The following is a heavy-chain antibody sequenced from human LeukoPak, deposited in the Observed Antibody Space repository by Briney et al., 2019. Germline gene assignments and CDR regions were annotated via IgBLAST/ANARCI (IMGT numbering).Heavy chain of an antibody. D-gene: IGHD2-2*01. CDR1: GGSISTYY. Sequence: SETLSLTCTVSGGSISTYYWSWIRQPAGKGLEWIGRIHSSGTTHYNPSLRSRVTLSIDTSKNQFSLKLSSVTAADTAVYYCGRLNLPAVSGAFDYWGQGTLVTVSS. V-gene: IGHV4-4*07. J-gene: IGHJ4*02. CDR2: IHSSGTT. CDR3: GRLNLPAVSGAFDY.